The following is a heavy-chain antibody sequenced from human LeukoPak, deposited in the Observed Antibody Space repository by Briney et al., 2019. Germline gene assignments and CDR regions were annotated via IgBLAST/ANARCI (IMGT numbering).Heavy chain of an antibody. J-gene: IGHJ3*02. D-gene: IGHD3-10*01. V-gene: IGHV4-30-2*01. CDR3: ARVRGHDALDI. Sequence: PSETLSLTCAVSGGSISSGGHSWSWIRQPPGKGLEWIGYIYHSGSTYYNPSLKGRVTISVDRSKNHFSLNLSSVTAADTAVNYCARVRGHDALDIWGQGTMVTVSS. CDR1: GGSISSGGHS. CDR2: IYHSGST.